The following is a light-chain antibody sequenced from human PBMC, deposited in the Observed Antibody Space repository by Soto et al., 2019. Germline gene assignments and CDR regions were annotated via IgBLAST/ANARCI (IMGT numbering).Light chain of an antibody. CDR2: NTS. CDR1: QAINSKY. CDR3: QQYGSSPRT. V-gene: IGKV3-20*01. J-gene: IGKJ1*01. Sequence: ETVLTQSPGTLSLSPGERATVSCRVSQAINSKYLVWYQRKFGQAPRLLIYNTSSGATGIPDRFSGSGSGTDFTLSISRLEPEDFAVYYCQQYGSSPRTFGQGTKVDIK.